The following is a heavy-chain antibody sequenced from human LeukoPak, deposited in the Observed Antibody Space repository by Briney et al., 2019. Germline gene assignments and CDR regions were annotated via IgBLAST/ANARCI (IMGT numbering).Heavy chain of an antibody. CDR3: ARARQGGSTYGFFYFDY. D-gene: IGHD3-10*01. CDR2: MNPSGGGT. CDR1: GYTFTSYY. J-gene: IGHJ4*02. V-gene: IGHV1-46*01. Sequence: ASVKVSCKASGYTFTSYYMHWVRQASGQGLEWMGVMNPSGGGTTYAQKFQGRVTMTRDMSTSTVYMELSSLRSEDTAVYYCARARQGGSTYGFFYFDYWGQGTLVTVSS.